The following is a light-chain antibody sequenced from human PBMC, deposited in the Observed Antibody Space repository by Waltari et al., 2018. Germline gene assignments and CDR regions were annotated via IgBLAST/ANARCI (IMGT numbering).Light chain of an antibody. CDR2: AAS. Sequence: DIQLTQSPSSLSASVGDRVSITCRACESIGNRLNWYQQRPGKAPKLLIYAASTLQSGVPSRFTGSGSGTDFTLTISSLQPEDFATYYCQQSYTTPRTYKNPRTFGQGTQVEIK. J-gene: IGKJ1*01. CDR1: ESIGNR. V-gene: IGKV1-39*01. CDR3: QQSYTTPRTYKNPRT.